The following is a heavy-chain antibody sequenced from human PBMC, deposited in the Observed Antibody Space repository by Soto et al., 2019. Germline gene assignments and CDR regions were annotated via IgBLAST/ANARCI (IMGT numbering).Heavy chain of an antibody. D-gene: IGHD2-8*01. CDR3: ARDYISALYCTNGVCYAFDI. Sequence: GGSLRLSYAASGFTFSSYAMHWVRQAPGKGLEWVAVISYDGSNKYYADSVKGRFTISRDNSKNTLYLQMNSLRAEDTAVYYCARDYISALYCTNGVCYAFDIWGQGTMVTVSS. J-gene: IGHJ3*02. CDR1: GFTFSSYA. CDR2: ISYDGSNK. V-gene: IGHV3-30*04.